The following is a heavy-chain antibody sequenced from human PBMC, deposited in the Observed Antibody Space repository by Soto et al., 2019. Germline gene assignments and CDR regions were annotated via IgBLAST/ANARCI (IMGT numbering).Heavy chain of an antibody. CDR2: MNPNSGNT. Sequence: ASVKVSCKASGYAFTSYDINWVRQATGQGLEWMGWMNPNSGNTGYAQKFQGRVTMTRNTSISTAYMELSSLRSEDTAVYYCSSGWYEYYYYGMDVWGQGTTVTVSS. J-gene: IGHJ6*02. D-gene: IGHD6-19*01. CDR3: SSGWYEYYYYGMDV. V-gene: IGHV1-8*01. CDR1: GYAFTSYD.